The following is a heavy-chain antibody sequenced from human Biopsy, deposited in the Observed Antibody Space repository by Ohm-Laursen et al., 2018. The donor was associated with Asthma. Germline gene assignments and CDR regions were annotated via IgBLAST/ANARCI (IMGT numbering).Heavy chain of an antibody. V-gene: IGHV3-30*03. CDR3: ARAGESDLVGGLDV. D-gene: IGHD2-21*01. J-gene: IGHJ6*02. CDR2: IAWDGINS. CDR1: GFTFSTYG. Sequence: SLRLSCAAPGFTFSTYGMHWVRQAPGKGLEWVAFIAWDGINSYYADSVKGRFTISRDNSRNTLYLQKNSLRADDTAVYYCARAGESDLVGGLDVWGQGTTVTVSS.